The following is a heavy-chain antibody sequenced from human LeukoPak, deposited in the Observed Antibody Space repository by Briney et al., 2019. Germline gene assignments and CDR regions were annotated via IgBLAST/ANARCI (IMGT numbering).Heavy chain of an antibody. Sequence: SETLSLTCTVSGGSISSGGYYWSWIRQHPGKGLEWIGYIYYSGSTYYNPSLKSRVTISVDTSKNQFSLKLSSVTAADTAVYYCARDQGTGGYYSNDAFDIWGQGTMVTVSS. CDR1: GGSISSGGYY. D-gene: IGHD3-22*01. V-gene: IGHV4-31*03. J-gene: IGHJ3*02. CDR2: IYYSGST. CDR3: ARDQGTGGYYSNDAFDI.